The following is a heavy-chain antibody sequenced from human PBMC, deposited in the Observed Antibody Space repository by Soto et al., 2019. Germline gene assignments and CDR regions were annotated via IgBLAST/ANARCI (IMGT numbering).Heavy chain of an antibody. Sequence: QVQLVESGGGVVQPGRSLRLSCAAAGFTFSSYGMHWVRQAPGTGLEWVAVIWFDGSKKYYADSVKGRFTISRDNFKNTLYLQMNSLRAEDTAVYYCAREAYNRACDIWGQWTMVPVSS. CDR1: GFTFSSYG. CDR3: AREAYNRACDI. J-gene: IGHJ3*02. CDR2: IWFDGSKK. V-gene: IGHV3-33*01. D-gene: IGHD1-20*01.